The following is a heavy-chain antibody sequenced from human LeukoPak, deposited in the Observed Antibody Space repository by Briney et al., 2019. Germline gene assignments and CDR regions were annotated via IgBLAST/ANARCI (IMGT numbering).Heavy chain of an antibody. CDR3: ARARYGDYVDY. Sequence: SETLSLTCTVSGGSISGHYWSWIRQPPGKGLEWIGYIYYSGSTNYNPSLKSRVTISVDTSKNQFSLKLSSVTAADTAVYYCARARYGDYVDYWGQGTLVTVSS. D-gene: IGHD4-17*01. V-gene: IGHV4-59*11. CDR1: GGSISGHY. J-gene: IGHJ4*02. CDR2: IYYSGST.